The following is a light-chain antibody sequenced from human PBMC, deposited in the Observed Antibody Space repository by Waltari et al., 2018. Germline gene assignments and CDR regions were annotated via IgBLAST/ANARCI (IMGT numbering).Light chain of an antibody. Sequence: IVMTQSPLSLPVSPGEPASIPFTSSQSLLHSSGYPFLDWDVQKPGQAPQLLVYLVSDRASGVPDRFSGSGSGTDFTLKISRVEAEDVGLYYCMQARQTPWTFGQGTKVEIK. CDR2: LVS. V-gene: IGKV2-28*01. CDR1: QSLLHSSGYPF. J-gene: IGKJ1*01. CDR3: MQARQTPWT.